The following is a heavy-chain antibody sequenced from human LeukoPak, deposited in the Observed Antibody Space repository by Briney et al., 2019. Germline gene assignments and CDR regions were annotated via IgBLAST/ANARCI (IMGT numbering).Heavy chain of an antibody. CDR1: GGTFSSYA. CDR3: AREVDTAMALDNWFDP. V-gene: IGHV1-69*04. CDR2: IIPILGIA. D-gene: IGHD5-18*01. J-gene: IGHJ5*02. Sequence: GASVKVSCKASGGTFSSYAISWVRQAPGQGLEWMGRIIPILGIANYAQKFQGRVTITADKSTSTAYMELSSLRSEDTAVYYCAREVDTAMALDNWFDPWGQGTLVTVSS.